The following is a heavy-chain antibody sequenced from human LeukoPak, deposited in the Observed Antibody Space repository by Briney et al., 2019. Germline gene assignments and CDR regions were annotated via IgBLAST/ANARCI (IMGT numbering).Heavy chain of an antibody. Sequence: PGGSLRLSCAASGFTFSSYSMNWVRQAPGKGLEWVSYISSSSSTIYYADSVRGRFTISRDNAKNSLYLQMNSLRAEDTAVYYCARDSDPDYYGSGSYYREIALWGQGTLVTVSS. D-gene: IGHD3-10*01. CDR1: GFTFSSYS. CDR2: ISSSSSTI. V-gene: IGHV3-48*01. CDR3: ARDSDPDYYGSGSYYREIAL. J-gene: IGHJ4*02.